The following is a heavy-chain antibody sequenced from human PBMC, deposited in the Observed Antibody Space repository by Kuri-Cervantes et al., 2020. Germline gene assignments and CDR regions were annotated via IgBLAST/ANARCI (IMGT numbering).Heavy chain of an antibody. Sequence: GESLKISCEASGFTFSTYGMHWVRQAPGKGLEWVAVISYDGSNKYYADSVKGRFTISRDNSKNTLYLQMNSLRAEDTAVYYCAKGPMRGYSGYPKQGYSDYWGQGTLVTVSS. CDR2: ISYDGSNK. V-gene: IGHV3-30*12. CDR3: AKGPMRGYSGYPKQGYSDY. CDR1: GFTFSTYG. D-gene: IGHD5-12*01. J-gene: IGHJ4*02.